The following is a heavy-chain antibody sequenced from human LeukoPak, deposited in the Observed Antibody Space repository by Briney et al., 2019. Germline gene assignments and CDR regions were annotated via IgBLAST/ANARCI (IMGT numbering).Heavy chain of an antibody. CDR2: IYTSGST. J-gene: IGHJ4*02. CDR3: AREIFGARAFEY. D-gene: IGHD3-3*01. Sequence: SETLSLTCAVYGGSLSGYYWSWIRQPAVKGLEWIGRIYTSGSTNYNPSLKSRVTISVDTSKNQFSLKLSSVTAADTALYFCAREIFGARAFEYWGQGILVTVSS. CDR1: GGSLSGYY. V-gene: IGHV4-59*10.